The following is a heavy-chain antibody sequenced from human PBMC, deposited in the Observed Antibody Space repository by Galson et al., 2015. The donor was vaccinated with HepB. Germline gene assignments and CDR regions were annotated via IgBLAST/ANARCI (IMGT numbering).Heavy chain of an antibody. CDR3: ARDSITAHGYYGMDV. V-gene: IGHV1-46*03. Sequence: SVKVSCKASGYTFTSYYMHWVRQAPGQGLEWMGIINPSGGSTSYAQKFQGRVTMTRDTSTSTVYMELSSLRSEDTAVYYCARDSITAHGYYGMDVWGQGTTVTVSS. D-gene: IGHD3-10*01. CDR1: GYTFTSYY. CDR2: INPSGGST. J-gene: IGHJ6*02.